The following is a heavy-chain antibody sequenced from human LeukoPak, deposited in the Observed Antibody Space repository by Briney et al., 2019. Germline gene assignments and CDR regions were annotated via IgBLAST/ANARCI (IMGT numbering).Heavy chain of an antibody. Sequence: GGSLRLSCVASGFTVSDNCMSWVRQAPGKGLEWVAVISFDGSNKYYADSVKGRFTISRDNSKNTLYLQMNSLRADDTAVYYCATRDIVVVAAAANWFDPWGQGTLVTVSS. J-gene: IGHJ5*02. CDR2: ISFDGSNK. D-gene: IGHD2-2*01. CDR1: GFTVSDNC. CDR3: ATRDIVVVAAAANWFDP. V-gene: IGHV3-30*03.